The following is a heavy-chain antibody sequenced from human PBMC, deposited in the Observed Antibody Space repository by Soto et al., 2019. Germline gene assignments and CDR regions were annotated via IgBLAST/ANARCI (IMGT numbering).Heavy chain of an antibody. CDR2: VHHTGTS. CDR1: GESFNDYF. Sequence: QVALQQWGAGLLKPSQTLSLTCAVYGESFNDYFWPWIRQSPGGGLEWLAYVHHTGTSYYNPSLKSRLAASVATSRNQFSLNLTSLTAADTATYYCARRNDSSGYFYGMDVWGQGTTVVVSS. J-gene: IGHJ6*02. CDR3: ARRNDSSGYFYGMDV. V-gene: IGHV4-34*02. D-gene: IGHD6-19*01.